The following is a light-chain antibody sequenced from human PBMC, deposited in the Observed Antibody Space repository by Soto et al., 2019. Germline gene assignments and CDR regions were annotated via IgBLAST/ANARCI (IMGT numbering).Light chain of an antibody. CDR2: GAS. V-gene: IGKV3-20*01. J-gene: IGKJ3*01. CDR1: QSISSNY. CDR3: QQYCSPPPEFT. Sequence: EIVLTQSPGTLSLSAGERATLSCRASQSISSNYLAWYQQKPGQAPRLLIFGASSRATGIPDSFSGSGSGTDFTLTISSLEAEDFAVYYCQQYCSPPPEFTFGPGTKVDIK.